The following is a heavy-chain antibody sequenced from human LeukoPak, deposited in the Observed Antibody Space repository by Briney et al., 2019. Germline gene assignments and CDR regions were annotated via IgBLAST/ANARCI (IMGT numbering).Heavy chain of an antibody. V-gene: IGHV4-4*02. CDR2: IYHSGST. Sequence: SETLSLTCAVSGGSISSSNWWSWVRQPPGKGLEWIGEIYHSGSTNYNPSLKSRVTISVDTSKNQFSLKLSSVTAADTAVYYCARPSGSYYSLDAFDIWGQGTMVTVSS. CDR3: ARPSGSYYSLDAFDI. CDR1: GGSISSSNW. J-gene: IGHJ3*02. D-gene: IGHD1-26*01.